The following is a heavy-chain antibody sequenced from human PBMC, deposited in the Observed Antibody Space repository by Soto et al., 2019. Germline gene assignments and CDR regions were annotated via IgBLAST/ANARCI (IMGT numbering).Heavy chain of an antibody. CDR1: GGSFSCYY. CDR2: IYTSGST. CDR3: ARACSSNSCYDVFDY. J-gene: IGHJ4*02. Sequence: NPSETLSLTWAVYGGSFSCYYWSGIRQPAGKGLEWTGRIYTSGSTNYNPSLKSRVTMSVDTSKNQFSLKLSSVTAADTAVYYCARACSSNSCYDVFDYWGQGTLVTVSS. V-gene: IGHV4-59*10. D-gene: IGHD2-2*01.